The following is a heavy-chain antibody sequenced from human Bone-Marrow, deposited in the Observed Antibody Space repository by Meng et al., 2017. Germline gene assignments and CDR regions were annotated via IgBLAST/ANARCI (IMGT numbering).Heavy chain of an antibody. CDR3: ARDLFPSGSYSNPNAFDI. J-gene: IGHJ3*02. CDR1: GGTFSSYA. D-gene: IGHD1-26*01. CDR2: IIPIFGTA. Sequence: SVKVSCKASGGTFSSYAISWVRQAPGQGLEWMGGIIPIFGTANYAQKFQGRVTITADESTSTAYMELSSLRSEDTAVYYCARDLFPSGSYSNPNAFDIWGQGTRVTGSS. V-gene: IGHV1-69*13.